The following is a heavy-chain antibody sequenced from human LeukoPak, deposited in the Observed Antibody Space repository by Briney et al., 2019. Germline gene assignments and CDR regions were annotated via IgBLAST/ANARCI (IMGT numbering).Heavy chain of an antibody. V-gene: IGHV6-1*01. CDR3: ARAVAGGRYFDL. CDR1: GDSFSNNIAW. D-gene: IGHD4-23*01. J-gene: IGHJ2*01. CDR2: TYFMSEWSN. Sequence: SHTLSLTCAIAGDSFSNNIAWWTWIRQSPSRCLEWLGRTYFMSEWSNTYAASMTSRITINADTSKNQFSLQLNSVPPEDTAVYFCARAVAGGRYFDLWGRGTLVTVSS.